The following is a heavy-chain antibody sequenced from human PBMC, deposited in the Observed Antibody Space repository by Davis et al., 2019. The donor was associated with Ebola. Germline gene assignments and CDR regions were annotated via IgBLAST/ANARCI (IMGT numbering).Heavy chain of an antibody. CDR3: ARLTIFGVVYYYGMDV. CDR1: GYIFTSYA. V-gene: IGHV5-51*01. Sequence: KVSCKASGYIFTSYAMHWVRQMPGKGLEWMGIIYPGDSDTRYSPSFQGQVTISADKSISTAYLQWSSLKASDTAMYYCARLTIFGVVYYYGMDVWGQGTTVTVSS. D-gene: IGHD3-3*01. CDR2: IYPGDSDT. J-gene: IGHJ6*02.